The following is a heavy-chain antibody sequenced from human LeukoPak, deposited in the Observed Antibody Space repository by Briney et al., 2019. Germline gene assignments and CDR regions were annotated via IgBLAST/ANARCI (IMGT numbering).Heavy chain of an antibody. Sequence: SETLSLTCTVSGYSISSGHYWGWIRQPPGKGLEWIGSIYHSGSTYYNPSLKSRVTISVDTSKNQFSLKLSSVTAADTAVYYCARVYYSYCDILTGLRWYFDYWGQGTLVTVSS. CDR1: GYSISSGHY. CDR2: IYHSGST. D-gene: IGHD3-9*01. CDR3: ARVYYSYCDILTGLRWYFDY. J-gene: IGHJ4*02. V-gene: IGHV4-38-2*02.